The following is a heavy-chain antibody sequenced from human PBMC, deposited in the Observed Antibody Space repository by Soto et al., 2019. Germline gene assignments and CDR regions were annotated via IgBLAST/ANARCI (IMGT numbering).Heavy chain of an antibody. J-gene: IGHJ4*02. V-gene: IGHV1-69*12. D-gene: IGHD6-13*01. Sequence: QVQLVQSGAEVKKPGSSVKVSCKASGGTFSNYAISWVRQAPGQGLEWMGGIIPIFGTTNYAQRFQGRVTIIADESTSTAYMELSSLRSEDTAVYYCARVSSSWYKDYFDYWGQGTLVTVSS. CDR3: ARVSSSWYKDYFDY. CDR1: GGTFSNYA. CDR2: IIPIFGTT.